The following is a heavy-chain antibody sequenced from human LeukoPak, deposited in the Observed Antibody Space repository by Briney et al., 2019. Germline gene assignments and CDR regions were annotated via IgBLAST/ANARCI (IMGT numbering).Heavy chain of an antibody. V-gene: IGHV1-2*02. D-gene: IGHD1-26*01. Sequence: ASVKVSCKASGYTFTGYYMHWVRQAPGQGLERMGWINPNSGGTNYAQKFQGRVTMTRDTSISTAYMELSRLRSDDTAVYYCARALALNSGSYSWPLYDYWGQGTLVAVSS. CDR2: INPNSGGT. CDR3: ARALALNSGSYSWPLYDY. CDR1: GYTFTGYY. J-gene: IGHJ4*02.